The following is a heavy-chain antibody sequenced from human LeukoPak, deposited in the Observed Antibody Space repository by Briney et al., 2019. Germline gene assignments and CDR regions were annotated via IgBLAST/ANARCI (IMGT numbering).Heavy chain of an antibody. D-gene: IGHD2/OR15-2a*01. CDR3: ARDLSEKYSSDY. Sequence: RASVKVSCKASGYNFTSYGITWVRQAPGQGLEWMGWISAYNGDTNYAQSLQGRVAMTTDTSTSTAYMELRSLRSDDTAVYYCARDLSEKYSSDYWGQGTLVTVSS. CDR1: GYNFTSYG. CDR2: ISAYNGDT. J-gene: IGHJ4*02. V-gene: IGHV1-18*01.